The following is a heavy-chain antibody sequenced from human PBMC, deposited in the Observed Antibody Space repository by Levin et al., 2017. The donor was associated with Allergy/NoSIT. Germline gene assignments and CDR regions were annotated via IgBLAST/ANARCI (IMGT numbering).Heavy chain of an antibody. V-gene: IGHV4-34*01. Sequence: PGGSLRLSCAVYGGSFSGYYWAWIRQPPGKGLEWIAEINHSGSTNYNPSLRSRLTISADTSKNQVSLNLSSVTAADTALYYCARVRGVFRNGYFDLWGRGTLVTVSS. CDR2: INHSGST. CDR3: ARVRGVFRNGYFDL. J-gene: IGHJ2*01. CDR1: GGSFSGYY. D-gene: IGHD3-10*01.